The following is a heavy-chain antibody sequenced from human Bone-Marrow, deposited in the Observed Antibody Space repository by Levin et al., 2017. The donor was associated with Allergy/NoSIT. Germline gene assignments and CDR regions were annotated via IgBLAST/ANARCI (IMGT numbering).Heavy chain of an antibody. CDR2: IYYSGST. CDR3: ARETSGGSRGGGSCYLDY. J-gene: IGHJ4*02. Sequence: SQTLSLTCTVSGGSVSSGSYYWSWIRQPPGKGLEWIGYIYYSGSTNYNPSLKSRVTISVDTSKNQFSLKLSSVTAADTAVYYCARETSGGSRGGGSCYLDYWGQGTLVTVSS. V-gene: IGHV4-61*01. CDR1: GGSVSSGSYY. D-gene: IGHD2-15*01.